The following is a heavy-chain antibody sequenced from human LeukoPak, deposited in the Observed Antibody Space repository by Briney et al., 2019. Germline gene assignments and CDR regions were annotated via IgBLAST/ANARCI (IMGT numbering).Heavy chain of an antibody. D-gene: IGHD2-8*01. J-gene: IGHJ4*02. V-gene: IGHV1-2*02. CDR3: ARGESMVYATVNFDY. CDR1: GGTFSSYA. Sequence: GASVKVSCKASGGTFSSYAISWVRQAPGQGLEWMGWINPNSGGTNYAQKFQGRVTMTRDTSISTAYMELSRLRSDDTAVYYCARGESMVYATVNFDYWGQGTLVTVSS. CDR2: INPNSGGT.